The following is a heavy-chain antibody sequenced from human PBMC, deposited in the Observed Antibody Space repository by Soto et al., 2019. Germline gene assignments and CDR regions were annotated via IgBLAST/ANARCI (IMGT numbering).Heavy chain of an antibody. CDR2: IYYSGST. D-gene: IGHD2-15*01. J-gene: IGHJ4*02. Sequence: QVQLQESGPGLVKPSQTLSLTCTVSGGSISSGGYYWSWIRQHPGKGLEWIGYIYYSGSTYCNPSLKSRVTISVDTSKNQFSLKLSSVTAADTAVYYCARYCSGGSCYSSHFDYWGQGTLVTVSS. CDR1: GGSISSGGYY. CDR3: ARYCSGGSCYSSHFDY. V-gene: IGHV4-31*03.